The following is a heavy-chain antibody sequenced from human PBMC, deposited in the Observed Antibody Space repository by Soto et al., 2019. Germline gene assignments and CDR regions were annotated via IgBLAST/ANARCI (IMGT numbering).Heavy chain of an antibody. J-gene: IGHJ5*02. Sequence: GGSLRLSCAASGFTFSSYSMNWVRQAPGKGLEWVSYISSSSSTIYYADSVKGRFTISRDNAKNSLYLQMNSLRAEDTAVYYCARVGRSGTGKNWFDPWGQGTLVTVSS. CDR2: ISSSSSTI. D-gene: IGHD1-7*01. CDR1: GFTFSSYS. V-gene: IGHV3-48*01. CDR3: ARVGRSGTGKNWFDP.